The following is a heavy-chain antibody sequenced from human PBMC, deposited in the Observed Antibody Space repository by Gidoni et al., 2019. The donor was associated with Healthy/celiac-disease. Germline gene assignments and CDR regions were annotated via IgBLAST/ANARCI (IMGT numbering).Heavy chain of an antibody. V-gene: IGHV3-21*01. CDR2: ISSSSIYI. Sequence: EVQLVESGGGLVKPGGSLRLSCAASGFTSSCYSMHWVRQAPGKGLEWVSSISSSSIYIYYADSVKGRFTISRYNAKNSLYLQMNSLRAEDTAVYYCAREYDSSCFDAFDIWGQGTMVTVSS. J-gene: IGHJ3*02. CDR3: AREYDSSCFDAFDI. CDR1: GFTSSCYS. D-gene: IGHD3-22*01.